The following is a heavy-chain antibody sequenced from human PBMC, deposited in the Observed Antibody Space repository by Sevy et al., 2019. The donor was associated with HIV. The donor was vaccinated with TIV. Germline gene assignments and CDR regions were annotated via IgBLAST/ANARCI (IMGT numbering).Heavy chain of an antibody. V-gene: IGHV3-23*01. CDR1: GFTFSSYA. Sequence: GGSLRLSCAASGFTFSSYAMSWVRQAPGKGLEWVSAISGSGGSTYYADSVKGRFIISRDNSKNTLYLQMNSLRAEDTAVYYCAKAPRAAVAGKAGVFWFDPWGQGTLVTVSS. CDR2: ISGSGGST. D-gene: IGHD6-19*01. J-gene: IGHJ5*02. CDR3: AKAPRAAVAGKAGVFWFDP.